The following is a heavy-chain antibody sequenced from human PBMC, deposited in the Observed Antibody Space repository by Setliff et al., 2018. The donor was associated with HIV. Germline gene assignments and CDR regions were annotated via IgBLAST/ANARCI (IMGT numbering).Heavy chain of an antibody. Sequence: PSETLSLTCTVSGGSISSDYWGWIRQPPGKGLEWIGTLYSSGSTYYTPSLKSRVTISVDTSRNQFSLRLSSVTAADTAVYYCARRVQSGRGYFDYWGQGTLVTVSS. CDR3: ARRVQSGRGYFDY. CDR1: GGSISSDY. V-gene: IGHV4-39*01. J-gene: IGHJ4*02. D-gene: IGHD4-4*01. CDR2: LYSSGST.